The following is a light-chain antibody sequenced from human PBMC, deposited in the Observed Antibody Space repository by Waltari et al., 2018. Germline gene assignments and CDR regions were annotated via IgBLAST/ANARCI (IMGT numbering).Light chain of an antibody. CDR3: QKYGSLPAT. V-gene: IGKV3-20*01. CDR2: DAS. Sequence: EIMLTHSPDTLSLSPGERATLSCMASQNINKYLAWYQHKPGQAPRLLIYDASSRATGIPDRFSGSGSGTDFSLTISRLEPEDFAVYYCQKYGSLPATFGQGTKVEIK. CDR1: QNINKY. J-gene: IGKJ1*01.